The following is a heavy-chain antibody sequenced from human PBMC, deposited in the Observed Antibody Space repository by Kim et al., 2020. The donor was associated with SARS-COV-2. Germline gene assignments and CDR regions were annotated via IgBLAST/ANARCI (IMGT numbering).Heavy chain of an antibody. D-gene: IGHD2-15*01. J-gene: IGHJ4*02. CDR3: AKGGTSRFCSGGSCGTYDY. CDR2: ISGTSGST. CDR1: GFTFSSYA. V-gene: IGHV3-23*01. Sequence: GGSLRLSCAASGFTFSSYAMSWVRQAPGKGLEWVSVISGTSGSTYYADSVNGRFTISRDNSKNTLYLQMNSLRVEDTAVYYCAKGGTSRFCSGGSCGTYDYWGQGALVTVSS.